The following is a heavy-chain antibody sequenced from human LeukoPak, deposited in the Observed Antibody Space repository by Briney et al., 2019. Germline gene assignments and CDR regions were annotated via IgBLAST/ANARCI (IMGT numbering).Heavy chain of an antibody. CDR2: ISSDGDNT. CDR3: ARDFLWGSGSR. J-gene: IGHJ4*02. Sequence: GGSLRLSCAASGFTFSSYAMHWVRQAPGKGLEYVSSISSDGDNTYYANSVRGRFTISRDNSKNTLYLQMGSLRTEDMAVYYCARDFLWGSGSRWGQGTLVTVSS. CDR1: GFTFSSYA. D-gene: IGHD3-10*01. V-gene: IGHV3-64*01.